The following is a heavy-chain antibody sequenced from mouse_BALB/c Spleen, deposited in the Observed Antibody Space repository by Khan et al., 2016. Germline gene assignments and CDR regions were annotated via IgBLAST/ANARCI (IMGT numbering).Heavy chain of an antibody. CDR1: GFNIKDTY. V-gene: IGHV14-3*02. D-gene: IGHD1-2*01. Sequence: VRLQQSGAELVKPGASVKLSCTASGFNIKDTYMHWVKQRPEQGMEGSGRIDPANGNTKYDTKFQGKATITADTSSNTANLQHSSLTSDDPAVCYCASVGCGYAFAYWAHVTLVTVSP. CDR3: ASVGCGYAFAY. CDR2: IDPANGNT. J-gene: IGHJ3*01.